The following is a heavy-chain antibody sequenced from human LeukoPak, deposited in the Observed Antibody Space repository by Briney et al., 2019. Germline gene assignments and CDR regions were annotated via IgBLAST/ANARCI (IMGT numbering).Heavy chain of an antibody. CDR1: NYSINSGHY. D-gene: IGHD3-10*01. CDR2: IYHTGFT. CDR3: LRDKAGSFYGSGGYHFYYNGMDV. V-gene: IGHV4-38-2*02. Sequence: SETLSLTCIVSNYSINSGHYWGWIRQPPGKGLEWIGSIYHTGFTYSNPSLTSRLTMSIDASKNEFSLKLTSVTAADTAIYYCLRDKAGSFYGSGGYHFYYNGMDVWGQGTAVTVSS. J-gene: IGHJ6*02.